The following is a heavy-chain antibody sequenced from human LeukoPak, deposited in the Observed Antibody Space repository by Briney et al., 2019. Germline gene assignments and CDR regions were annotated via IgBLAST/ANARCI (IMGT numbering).Heavy chain of an antibody. CDR1: GFNFGSYA. V-gene: IGHV3-30*03. J-gene: IGHJ4*01. Sequence: GGSLRLSCAASGFNFGSYAMDWVRQAPGKGLEWVGDISYDGGYQSYAVSVRGRFTISRDNSKNTLFLQMNSLRPEDAAMYYCATESSWSNWGHGTLVTVSS. CDR3: ATESSWSN. D-gene: IGHD1-26*01. CDR2: ISYDGGYQ.